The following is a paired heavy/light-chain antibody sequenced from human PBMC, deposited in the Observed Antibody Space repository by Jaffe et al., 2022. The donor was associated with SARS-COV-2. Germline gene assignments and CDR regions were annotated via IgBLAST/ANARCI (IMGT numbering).Heavy chain of an antibody. V-gene: IGHV1-8*01. Sequence: QVQLVQSGAEVKKPGASVKVSCKASGYTFTSYDINWVRQATGQGLEWMGWMNPNSGNTGYAQKFQGRVTMTRNTSISTAYMELSSLRSEDTAVYYCARAMHYYDSSGYYYYFDYWGQGTLVTVSS. CDR2: MNPNSGNT. J-gene: IGHJ4*02. D-gene: IGHD3-22*01. CDR3: ARAMHYYDSSGYYYYFDY. CDR1: GYTFTSYD.
Light chain of an antibody. CDR3: QQYNNWPPGT. CDR2: GAS. CDR1: QSVSSN. J-gene: IGKJ4*01. Sequence: EIVMTQSPATLSVSPGERATLSCRASQSVSSNLAWYQQKPGQAPRLLIYGASTRATGIPARFSGSGSGTEFTLTISSLQSEDFAVYYCQQYNNWPPGTFGGGTKVEIK. V-gene: IGKV3-15*01.